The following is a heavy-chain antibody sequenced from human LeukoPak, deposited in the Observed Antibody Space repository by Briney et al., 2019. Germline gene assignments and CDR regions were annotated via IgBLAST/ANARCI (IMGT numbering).Heavy chain of an antibody. CDR1: GITLSNYG. J-gene: IGHJ4*02. D-gene: IGHD3-22*01. CDR3: AKRGVVIRVILVGFHKEAYYFDS. V-gene: IGHV3-23*01. CDR2: ISDSGGRT. Sequence: PGGSLRLSCAVSGITLSNYGMSWVRQAPGKGLEWVAGISDSGGRTNYADSVKGRFTISRDNPKNTLHLQMNILTAEDTAVYFCAKRGVVIRVILVGFHKEAYYFDSWGQGALVTVSS.